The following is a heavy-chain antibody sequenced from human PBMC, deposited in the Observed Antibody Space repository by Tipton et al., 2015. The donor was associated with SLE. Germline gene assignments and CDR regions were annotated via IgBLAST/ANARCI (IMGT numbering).Heavy chain of an antibody. CDR3: ARVVAVGATHYYDMDVWGYDMDV. J-gene: IGHJ6*02. V-gene: IGHV4-39*07. Sequence: GLVKPSETLSLTCSVSGGYMNYFWSWIRQAPGKGLEWIGSVYDSGTTYYNPSLKSRVTMSVATSKTQFSLKLSSLTAADTAVYYCARVVAVGATHYYDMDVWGYDMDVWGQGTTVTVSS. D-gene: IGHD2-15*01. CDR2: VYDSGTT. CDR1: GGYMNYF.